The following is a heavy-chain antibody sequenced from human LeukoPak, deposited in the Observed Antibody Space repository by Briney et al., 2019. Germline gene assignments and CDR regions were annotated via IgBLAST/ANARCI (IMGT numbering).Heavy chain of an antibody. CDR1: GYTFTGYY. CDR2: INPNSGGT. CDR3: ARGRGGSRLFLLGPFDY. Sequence: ASVKVSCKASGYTFTGYYMHWVRQAPGQGLEWMGWINPNSGGTNYAQKFQGRVTMTGDTSISTAYMELSRLRSDDTAVYYCARGRGGSRLFLLGPFDYWGQGTLVTVSS. V-gene: IGHV1-2*02. J-gene: IGHJ4*02. D-gene: IGHD1-26*01.